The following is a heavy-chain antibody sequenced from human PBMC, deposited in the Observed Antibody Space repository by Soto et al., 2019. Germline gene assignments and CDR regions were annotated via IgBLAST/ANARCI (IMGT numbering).Heavy chain of an antibody. CDR1: GFTFSSYS. J-gene: IGHJ4*02. D-gene: IGHD3-16*01. CDR2: ISSSSGTI. V-gene: IGHV3-48*02. Sequence: DVQLVESGGGFVQPGGSLRLSCAASGFTFSSYSMNWVRQAPGKGLEWVSYISSSSGTIHYADSVKGRFTISRDNPKNSLYLEMNSLRDDDTALYYCAGGGAYNYFCFESWGQGTLITVSS. CDR3: AGGGAYNYFCFES.